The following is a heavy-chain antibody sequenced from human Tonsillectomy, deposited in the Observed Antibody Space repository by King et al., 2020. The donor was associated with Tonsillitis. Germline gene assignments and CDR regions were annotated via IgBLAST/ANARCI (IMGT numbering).Heavy chain of an antibody. CDR3: ARYPLYSSSAVDY. CDR1: GISISSSTYY. V-gene: IGHV4-39*07. J-gene: IGHJ4*02. CDR2: IYYNGNT. Sequence: QLQESGPGLVKASETLSLTCTVSGISISSSTYYWGWIRQPPGKRLEWIGSIYYNGNTYQSPSLKSRVTISVDTAKNQFSLKLSSVTAADTAVYYCARYPLYSSSAVDYWGQGTLVT. D-gene: IGHD6-6*01.